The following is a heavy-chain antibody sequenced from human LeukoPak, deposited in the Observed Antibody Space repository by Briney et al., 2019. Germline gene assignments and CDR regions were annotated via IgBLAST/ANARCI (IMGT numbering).Heavy chain of an antibody. Sequence: SGGSLRLSCAASGLTISQNYMSWLRQAPGKGLECVSVSYNGGITYYADSVKGRFTISRDNSKNMLFLQMNSLRVEDTAVYYCARAVVTAILSQWGQGTLVTVSS. CDR2: SYNGGIT. V-gene: IGHV3-66*01. J-gene: IGHJ4*02. CDR1: GLTISQNY. D-gene: IGHD2-21*02. CDR3: ARAVVTAILSQ.